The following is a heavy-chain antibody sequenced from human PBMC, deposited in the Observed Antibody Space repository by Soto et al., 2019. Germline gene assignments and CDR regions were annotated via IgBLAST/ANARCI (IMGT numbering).Heavy chain of an antibody. CDR2: ISAYNGNT. J-gene: IGHJ3*02. V-gene: IGHV1-18*01. CDR1: GYTFTSYG. CDR3: ARDHIVIVPAAIKGGGAFDI. D-gene: IGHD2-2*02. Sequence: ASVKVSCKASGYTFTSYGISWVRQAPGQGLEWMGWISAYNGNTNYAQKLQGRVTMTTDTSTSTAYMELRSLRSDDTAVDYCARDHIVIVPAAIKGGGAFDIWGQGTMVTVSS.